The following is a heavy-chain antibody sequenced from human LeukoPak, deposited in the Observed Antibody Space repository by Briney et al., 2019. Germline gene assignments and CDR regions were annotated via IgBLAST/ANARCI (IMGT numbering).Heavy chain of an antibody. V-gene: IGHV3-11*06. CDR2: ISSSSSYT. CDR3: ARDEGYCSGGSCYSNY. J-gene: IGHJ4*02. Sequence: GGSLRLSCAASGFTFSDYYMSWIRQAPGKGLEWISYISSSSSYTNSADSVKGRFTISRDNAKNSLYLQMNSLRAEDTAVYCCARDEGYCSGGSCYSNYWGQGTLVTVSS. D-gene: IGHD2-15*01. CDR1: GFTFSDYY.